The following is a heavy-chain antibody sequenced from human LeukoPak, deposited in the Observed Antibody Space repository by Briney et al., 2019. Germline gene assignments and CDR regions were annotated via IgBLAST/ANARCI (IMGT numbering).Heavy chain of an antibody. CDR1: GYTFTSYY. CDR2: INPSGGST. J-gene: IGHJ4*02. Sequence: ASVKVSCKASGYTFTSYYMHWVRQAPGQGLEWMGIINPSGGSTSYAQKFQGRVTMTRDTSTSTVYMELSSLRSEATAVYYCARAESGRPFDYWGQGTLVTVSS. V-gene: IGHV1-46*01. D-gene: IGHD6-25*01. CDR3: ARAESGRPFDY.